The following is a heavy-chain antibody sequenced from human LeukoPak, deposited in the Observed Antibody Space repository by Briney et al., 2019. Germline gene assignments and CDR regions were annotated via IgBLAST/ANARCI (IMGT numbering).Heavy chain of an antibody. D-gene: IGHD6-6*01. V-gene: IGHV4-39*07. CDR1: GGSISSSSYY. CDR3: ARWPEYSSSSQVDY. Sequence: SETLSLTCTVFGGSISSSSYYWAWIRQPPGKGLEWIGSIHYSGSTYYNPSLKSRVTISVDTSKNQFSLKLSSVTAADTAVYYCARWPEYSSSSQVDYWGQGTLVTVSS. CDR2: IHYSGST. J-gene: IGHJ4*02.